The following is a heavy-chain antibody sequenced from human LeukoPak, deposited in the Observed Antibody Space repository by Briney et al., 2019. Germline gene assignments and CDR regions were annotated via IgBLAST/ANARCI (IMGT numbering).Heavy chain of an antibody. CDR1: GGSISSYY. CDR3: ARAGYRASDYYYGMDV. V-gene: IGHV4-59*01. Sequence: SETLSLTCTVSGGSISSYYWSWIRQPPGKGLEWIGYIYYSGSTNYNPSLKSRVTISVDTSKNQFSLKLSSVTAADTAVYYCARAGYRASDYYYGMDVWGQGTTVTVS. D-gene: IGHD3-16*02. J-gene: IGHJ6*02. CDR2: IYYSGST.